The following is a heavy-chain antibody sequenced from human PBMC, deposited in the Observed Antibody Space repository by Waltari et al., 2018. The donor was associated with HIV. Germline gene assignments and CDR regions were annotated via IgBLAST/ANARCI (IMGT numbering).Heavy chain of an antibody. V-gene: IGHV4-34*01. J-gene: IGHJ4*02. CDR3: ASRGSEVWFGSESPKAGTLNLPFDY. CDR1: GGSFSGYY. D-gene: IGHD3-10*01. CDR2: INHSGST. Sequence: QVQLQQWGAGLLKPSETLSLTCAVYGGSFSGYYWSWIRQPPGKGLEWIGEINHSGSTNYNPSLKSRVTISVDTSKNQFSLKLSSVTAADTAVYYCASRGSEVWFGSESPKAGTLNLPFDYWGQGTLVTVSS.